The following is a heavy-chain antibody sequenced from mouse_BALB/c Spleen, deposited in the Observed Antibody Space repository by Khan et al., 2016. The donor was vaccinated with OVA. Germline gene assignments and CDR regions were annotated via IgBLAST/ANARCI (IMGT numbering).Heavy chain of an antibody. CDR3: TRSSYYGSSWYFDV. Sequence: VRLQQSGTVLARPGASVKMSCKASGYSFTSYWMHWVKQRPGQGLEWIGGIYPGNSDTSYNQKFKDKAKLTAVTSASTAFMELSSLTNEDSAVYYCTRSSYYGSSWYFDVWGAGTTVTVSS. D-gene: IGHD1-1*01. CDR2: IYPGNSDT. J-gene: IGHJ1*01. CDR1: GYSFTSYW. V-gene: IGHV1-5*01.